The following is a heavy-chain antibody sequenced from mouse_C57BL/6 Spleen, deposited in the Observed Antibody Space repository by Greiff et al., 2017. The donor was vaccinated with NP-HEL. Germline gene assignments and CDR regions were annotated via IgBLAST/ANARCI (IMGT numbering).Heavy chain of an antibody. CDR2: ISDGGSYT. J-gene: IGHJ4*01. CDR1: GFTFSSYA. V-gene: IGHV5-4*01. CDR3: ARRNWAYAMDY. D-gene: IGHD4-1*01. Sequence: EVQRVESGGGLVKPGGSLKLSCAASGFTFSSYAMSWVRQTPEKRLEWVATISDGGSYTYYPDNVKGRFTISRDNAKNNLYLQMSHLKSEDTAMYYCARRNWAYAMDYWGQGTSHTVSS.